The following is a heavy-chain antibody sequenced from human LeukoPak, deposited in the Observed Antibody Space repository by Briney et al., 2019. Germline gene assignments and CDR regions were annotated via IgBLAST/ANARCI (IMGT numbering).Heavy chain of an antibody. CDR1: GYTFTSYY. Sequence: ASVKVSCKASGYTFTSYYMPWVRQAPGQGLEWMGIINPSGGSTSYAQKFQGRVTMTRDTSTSTVYMELSSLRSEDTAVYYCASPGEKDYYFDYWGQGTLVTVSS. CDR3: ASPGEKDYYFDY. CDR2: INPSGGST. D-gene: IGHD3-16*01. J-gene: IGHJ4*02. V-gene: IGHV1-46*01.